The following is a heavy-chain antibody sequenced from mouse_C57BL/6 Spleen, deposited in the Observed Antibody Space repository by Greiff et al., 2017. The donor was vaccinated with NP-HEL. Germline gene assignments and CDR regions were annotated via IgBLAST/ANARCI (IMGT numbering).Heavy chain of an antibody. D-gene: IGHD3-2*02. V-gene: IGHV2-5*01. Sequence: VQLVESGPGLVQPSQSLSITCTVSGFSLTSYGVHWVRQSPGKGLEWLGVIWRGGSTDYNAAFMSRLSITKDNSKSQVFFKMNSLQADDTAIYYCAKLDSSGYSYFDYWGQGTTLTVSS. CDR1: GFSLTSYG. CDR3: AKLDSSGYSYFDY. CDR2: IWRGGST. J-gene: IGHJ2*01.